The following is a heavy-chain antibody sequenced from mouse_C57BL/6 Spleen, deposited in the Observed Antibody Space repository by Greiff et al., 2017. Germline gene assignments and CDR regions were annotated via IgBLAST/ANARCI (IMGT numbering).Heavy chain of an antibody. CDR2: IDPTDSYT. V-gene: IGHV1-69*01. CDR1: GYTFTSYW. Sequence: QVQLQQSGAELVMPGASVKLSCKASGYTFTSYWMNWVKQRPGQGLEWIGEIDPTDSYTNYNQKFKGKSTLTVDKSSSTAYMQLSSLTSEDSAVYYCARNSLSGCAMDYWGQGTSVTVSS. CDR3: ARNSLSGCAMDY. D-gene: IGHD6-2*01. J-gene: IGHJ4*01.